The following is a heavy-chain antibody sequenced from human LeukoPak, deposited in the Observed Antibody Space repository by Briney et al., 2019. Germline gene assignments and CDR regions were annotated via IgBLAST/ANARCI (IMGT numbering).Heavy chain of an antibody. CDR3: ARLYPRQYDFWSGYPLYMDV. CDR2: ISADNGNT. V-gene: IGHV1-18*01. J-gene: IGHJ6*03. D-gene: IGHD3-3*01. CDR1: GYTFTSYD. Sequence: ASVKVSCKASGYTFTSYDITWVRQAPGQGLEWMGWISADNGNTNYAQKVQGRVTMATDTSTTTAYMELRSLRSDDTAVYYCARLYPRQYDFWSGYPLYMDVWGKGTTVTVSS.